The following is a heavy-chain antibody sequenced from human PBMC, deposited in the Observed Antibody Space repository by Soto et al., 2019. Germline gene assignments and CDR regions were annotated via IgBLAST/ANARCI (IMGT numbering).Heavy chain of an antibody. D-gene: IGHD2-2*02. Sequence: GGSLRLSCAASGFTFSSYGMHWVRQAPGKGLEWVAVIWYDGSNKYYADSVKGRFTISRDNSKNTLYLQMNSLRAEDTAVYYCAREGDQLLYKAFDIWGQGTMVTVSS. V-gene: IGHV3-33*08. J-gene: IGHJ3*02. CDR2: IWYDGSNK. CDR1: GFTFSSYG. CDR3: AREGDQLLYKAFDI.